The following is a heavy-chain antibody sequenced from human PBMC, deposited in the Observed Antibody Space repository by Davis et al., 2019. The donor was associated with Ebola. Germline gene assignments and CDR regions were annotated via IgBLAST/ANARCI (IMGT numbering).Heavy chain of an antibody. V-gene: IGHV3-48*04. D-gene: IGHD6-19*01. J-gene: IGHJ4*02. Sequence: GESLKISCAASGFTFSSYSMNWVRQAPGKGLEWVSYISSSSSTIYYADSVKGRFTISRDNAKNSLYLQMNSLRAEDTAVYYCAREGIVVAGYFDYWGQGTLVTVSS. CDR1: GFTFSSYS. CDR3: AREGIVVAGYFDY. CDR2: ISSSSSTI.